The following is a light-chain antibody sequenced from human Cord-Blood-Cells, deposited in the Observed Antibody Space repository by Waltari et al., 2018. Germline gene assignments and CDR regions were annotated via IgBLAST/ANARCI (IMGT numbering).Light chain of an antibody. Sequence: SYVLTQPPSVSVAPGKTARITCGGNNIGSKSVHWYQQKPGQAPVLVVYDDSDRPAGIPERFAGSNSGNTATLTISRVEAGDEADYYCQVWDSSSDHPVVFGGGTKLTVL. CDR3: QVWDSSSDHPVV. V-gene: IGLV3-21*03. CDR1: NIGSKS. CDR2: DDS. J-gene: IGLJ2*01.